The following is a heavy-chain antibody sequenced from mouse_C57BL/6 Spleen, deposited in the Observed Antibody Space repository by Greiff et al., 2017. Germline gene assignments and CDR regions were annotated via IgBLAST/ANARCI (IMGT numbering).Heavy chain of an antibody. V-gene: IGHV1-55*01. CDR2: IYPGSGST. CDR3: ARKGEKIYYGYDAGYYFDY. Sequence: QVQLQQSGAELVKPGASVKMSCKASGYTFTSYWITWVKQRPGQGLEWIGDIYPGSGSTNYNEKFKSKATLTVDTSSSTAYMQLSSLTSEDSAVYYCARKGEKIYYGYDAGYYFDYWGQGTTLTVSS. D-gene: IGHD2-2*01. J-gene: IGHJ2*01. CDR1: GYTFTSYW.